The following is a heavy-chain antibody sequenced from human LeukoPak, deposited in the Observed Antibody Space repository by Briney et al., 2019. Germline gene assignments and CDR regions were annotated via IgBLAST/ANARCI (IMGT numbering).Heavy chain of an antibody. J-gene: IGHJ5*02. CDR3: ARGRGWYAH. CDR1: GGSFSGYY. V-gene: IGHV4-34*01. CDR2: INHSGST. Sequence: PSETLSLTCAVYGGSFSGYYWSWIRQPPGKGLEWIGEINHSGSTNYNPSLKGRVTISVDTSKNQFSLKLSSVTAADTAVYYCARGRGWYAHWGQGTLVTVS.